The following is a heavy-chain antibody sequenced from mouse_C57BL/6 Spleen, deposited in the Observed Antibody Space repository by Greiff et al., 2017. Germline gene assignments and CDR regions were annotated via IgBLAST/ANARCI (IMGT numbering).Heavy chain of an antibody. J-gene: IGHJ3*01. CDR3: TPYSPYLLPWFAY. CDR1: GFTFSDAW. CDR2: IRNKANNHAT. D-gene: IGHD2-1*01. V-gene: IGHV6-6*01. Sequence: EVMLVESGGGLVQPGGSMKLSCAASGFTFSDAWMDWVRQSPEKGLEWVAEIRNKANNHATYYAESVKGRFTISRDDSKSSVYLQMNSLRAEDTGIYYCTPYSPYLLPWFAYWGQGTLVTVSA.